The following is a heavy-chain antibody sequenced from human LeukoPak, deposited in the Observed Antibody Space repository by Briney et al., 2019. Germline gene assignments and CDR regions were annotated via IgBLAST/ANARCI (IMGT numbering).Heavy chain of an antibody. CDR3: AKDRGYSYGCLDY. CDR2: ISYDGSNK. J-gene: IGHJ4*02. V-gene: IGHV3-30*18. CDR1: GFTFDKYG. Sequence: GGSLRLSCATSGFTFDKYGIHWVRQAPGKGLEWVAVISYDGSNKYYADSVKGRFTISRDNSKNTLYLQMNSLRAEDTAVYYCAKDRGYSYGCLDYWGQGTLVTVSS. D-gene: IGHD5-18*01.